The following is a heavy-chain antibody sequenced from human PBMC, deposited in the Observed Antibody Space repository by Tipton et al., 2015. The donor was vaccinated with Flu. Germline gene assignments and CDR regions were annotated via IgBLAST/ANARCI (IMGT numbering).Heavy chain of an antibody. CDR3: ARGTPLWFGDLDY. Sequence: TLSLTCAVSGGSVIRGSYYWGWIRQPPGKGLEWIRSIYYSGSTYYNPSLKSRVSISVDTSKNQFSLKLTSMTAADTAVYYCARGTPLWFGDLDYWGQGTLVTVSS. D-gene: IGHD3-10*01. V-gene: IGHV4-39*07. CDR2: IYYSGST. CDR1: GGSVIRGSYY. J-gene: IGHJ4*02.